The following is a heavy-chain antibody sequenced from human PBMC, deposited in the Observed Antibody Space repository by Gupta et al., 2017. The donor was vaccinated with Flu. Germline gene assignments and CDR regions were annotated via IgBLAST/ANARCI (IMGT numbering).Heavy chain of an antibody. CDR3: VEGQLVSTLGY. Sequence: FTISRFWMSWVRQAPGRGLEWVANIKTDGSEKSYVDSVKGRFSVSRDNAKNSLYLQMNSLRVEDTAVYFCVEGQLVSTLGYWGQGTLVTVSS. V-gene: IGHV3-7*01. CDR1: FTISRFW. CDR2: IKTDGSEK. J-gene: IGHJ4*02. D-gene: IGHD6-6*01.